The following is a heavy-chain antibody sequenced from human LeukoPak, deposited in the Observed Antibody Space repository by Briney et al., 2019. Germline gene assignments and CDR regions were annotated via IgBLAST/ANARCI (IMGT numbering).Heavy chain of an antibody. D-gene: IGHD6-19*01. CDR2: IYYSGST. CDR1: GGSISSSSYY. J-gene: IGHJ4*02. CDR3: ARAGQWLVPGSHHQTHVDFDY. Sequence: PSETLSLTCTVSGGSISSSSYYWGWIRQPPGKGLEWIGSIYYSGSTYYNPSLKSRVTISVDTSKNQFSLKLSSVTAADTAVYYCARAGQWLVPGSHHQTHVDFDYWGQGTLVTVSS. V-gene: IGHV4-39*07.